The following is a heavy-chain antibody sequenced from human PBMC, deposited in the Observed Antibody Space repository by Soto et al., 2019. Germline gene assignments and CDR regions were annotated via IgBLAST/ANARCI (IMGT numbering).Heavy chain of an antibody. CDR3: ARGSVVRGVAYYGMDV. CDR1: GGSISSGDYY. D-gene: IGHD3-10*01. J-gene: IGHJ6*02. V-gene: IGHV4-30-4*01. Sequence: SETLSLTCTVSGGSISSGDYYWSWIRQPPGKGLEWIGYIYYSGSTYYNPSLKSRVTISLDTSKNQFSLKLSSVTAADTAVYYCARGSVVRGVAYYGMDVWGQGTTVTVSS. CDR2: IYYSGST.